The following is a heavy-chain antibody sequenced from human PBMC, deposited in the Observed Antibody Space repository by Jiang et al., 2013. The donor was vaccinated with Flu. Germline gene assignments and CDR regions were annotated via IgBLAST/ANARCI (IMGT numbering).Heavy chain of an antibody. CDR3: AKGGVVVVAALRFDP. J-gene: IGHJ5*02. CDR1: GFTFSSYA. D-gene: IGHD2-15*01. V-gene: IGHV3-23*01. CDR2: INDSGGNT. Sequence: VQLLESGGGLVQPGGSLRFSCAASGFTFSSYAMSWVRQAPGKGLEWVSTINDSGGNTYYADSVKGRFTISRDNSKNTLYLQMNSLRAEDTAVYYCAKGGVVVVAALRFDPWGQGTLVTVSS.